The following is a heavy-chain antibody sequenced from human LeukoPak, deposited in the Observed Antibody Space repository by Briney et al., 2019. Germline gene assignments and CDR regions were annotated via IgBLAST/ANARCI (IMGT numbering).Heavy chain of an antibody. Sequence: PGGSLRLSCAASGFTVSSNYMSWVRQAPGKGLEWVSVIYSGGSTYYADSVKGRFTISRDNSKNTLYLQMNSLRAEDTAVYYCARGNRDGYSHLFDYWGQGTLVTASS. CDR3: ARGNRDGYSHLFDY. J-gene: IGHJ4*02. V-gene: IGHV3-66*01. CDR2: IYSGGST. D-gene: IGHD5-24*01. CDR1: GFTVSSNY.